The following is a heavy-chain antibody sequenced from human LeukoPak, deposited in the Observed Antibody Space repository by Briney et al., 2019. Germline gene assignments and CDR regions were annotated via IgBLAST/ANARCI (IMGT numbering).Heavy chain of an antibody. J-gene: IGHJ3*02. D-gene: IGHD3-3*01. CDR1: GYTFTSYG. CDR3: ARAPPNLEAQWAFDI. CDR2: ISAYNGNT. V-gene: IGHV1-18*01. Sequence: ASVKVSCKASGYTFTSYGISWVRQAPGQGLEWMGWISAYNGNTNYAQKLQGRVTMTTDTSTSTAYMELRSLRSDDTAVYYCARAPPNLEAQWAFDIWGQGTMVTVSS.